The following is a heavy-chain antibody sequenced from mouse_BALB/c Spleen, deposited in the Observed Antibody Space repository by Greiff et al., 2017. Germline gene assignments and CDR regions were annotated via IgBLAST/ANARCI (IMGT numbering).Heavy chain of an antibody. CDR3: ARDTTSAMDY. D-gene: IGHD1-1*01. Sequence: VQLKESGAELAKPGASAKMSCKASAYTFTSYWMHWVKQRPGQGLEWIGYINPSTGYTEYNQKFKDKATLTADKSSSTAYMQLSSLTSEDSAVYYCARDTTSAMDYWGQGTSVTVSS. J-gene: IGHJ4*01. V-gene: IGHV1-7*01. CDR2: INPSTGYT. CDR1: AYTFTSYW.